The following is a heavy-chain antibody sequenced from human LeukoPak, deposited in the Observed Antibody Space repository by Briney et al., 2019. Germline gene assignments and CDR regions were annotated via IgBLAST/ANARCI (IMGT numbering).Heavy chain of an antibody. V-gene: IGHV4-34*12. CDR3: AREYSYGRYFDY. Sequence: KTSETLSLTCAVFGGSFNGYYWTWIRQSPGKGLEWIGEIIHDGSTNYNPSLKSRVNISIDTSKIQFSLNLSSVTAADTAVYYCAREYSYGRYFDYWGQGTLVTVSS. J-gene: IGHJ4*02. CDR1: GGSFNGYY. CDR2: IIHDGST. D-gene: IGHD5-18*01.